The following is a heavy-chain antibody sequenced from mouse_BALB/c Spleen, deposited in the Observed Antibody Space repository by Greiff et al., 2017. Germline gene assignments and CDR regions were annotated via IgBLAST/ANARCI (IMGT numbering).Heavy chain of an antibody. J-gene: IGHJ4*01. CDR3: ASLFYYLYYYAMDY. CDR1: GFTFSSYG. Sequence: DVMLVESGGDLVKPGGSLKLSCAASGFTFSSYGMSWVRQTPDKRLEWVATISSGGSYTYYPDSVKGRFTISRDNAKNTLYLQMSSLKSEDTAMYYCASLFYYLYYYAMDYWGQGTSVTVSS. D-gene: IGHD1-1*01. CDR2: ISSGGSYT. V-gene: IGHV5-6*02.